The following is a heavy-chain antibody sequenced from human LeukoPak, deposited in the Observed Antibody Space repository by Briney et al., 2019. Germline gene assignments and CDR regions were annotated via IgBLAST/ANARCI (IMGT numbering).Heavy chain of an antibody. CDR1: GFTFSTYG. CDR3: ARTSHYSDNTGYYHFDY. CDR2: IYYDGRNK. Sequence: GGSLRLSCAASGFTFSTYGMHWVRQAPGKGLEWLALIYYDGRNKNYADSVKGRFTISRDNSKNTLYLQMDSLRAEDTAAYYCARTSHYSDNTGYYHFDYWGQGTLVTVTS. D-gene: IGHD3-22*01. J-gene: IGHJ4*02. V-gene: IGHV3-33*01.